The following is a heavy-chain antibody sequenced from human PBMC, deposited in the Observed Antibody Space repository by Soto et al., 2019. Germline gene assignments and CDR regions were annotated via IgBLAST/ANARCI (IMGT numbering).Heavy chain of an antibody. V-gene: IGHV2-70*01. CDR3: ARMAGYSSGWCKNYGMDV. CDR2: IDWDDDK. Sequence: SGPTLVNPTQTLTLTCTFSGFSLSTSGMCVSWIRQPPGKALEWLALIDWDDDKYYSTSLKTRLTISKDTSKNQVVLTMTNMDPVDTATYYCARMAGYSSGWCKNYGMDVWGQGTTVTVSS. D-gene: IGHD6-19*01. CDR1: GFSLSTSGMC. J-gene: IGHJ6*02.